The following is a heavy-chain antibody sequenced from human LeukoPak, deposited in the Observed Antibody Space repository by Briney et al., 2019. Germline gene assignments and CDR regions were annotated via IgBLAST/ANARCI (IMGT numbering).Heavy chain of an antibody. J-gene: IGHJ4*02. CDR2: INHSGST. CDR3: ARFPGFLNRDY. V-gene: IGHV4-34*01. D-gene: IGHD1-1*01. Sequence: SETLSLTCAVYGGSFSGYYWSWIRQPPGKGLEWIGEINHSGSTNYNPSLKSRVTISVDTSKNQLSLKLNSVTAADTAVYYRARFPGFLNRDYWGQGTLVTVSS. CDR1: GGSFSGYY.